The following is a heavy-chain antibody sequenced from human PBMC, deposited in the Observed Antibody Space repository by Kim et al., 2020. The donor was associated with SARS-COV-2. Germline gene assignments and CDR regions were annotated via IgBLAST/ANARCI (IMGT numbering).Heavy chain of an antibody. CDR3: ASGPYVHYYGYLNA. CDR1: GGSVTSFY. Sequence: SETLSLTCTVSGGSVTSFYWGWIRQPPGKGLEWIGYISSSGSTSHNPSLRSRVTMSLDTSKNQFSLNMNSVTAADTAVYFCASGPYVHYYGYLNAWCQGT. D-gene: IGHD3-10*01. CDR2: ISSSGST. V-gene: IGHV4-59*02. J-gene: IGHJ1*01.